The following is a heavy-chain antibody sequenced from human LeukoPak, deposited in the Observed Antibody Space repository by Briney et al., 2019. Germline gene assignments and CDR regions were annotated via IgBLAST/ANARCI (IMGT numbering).Heavy chain of an antibody. CDR3: ARSRRDWYFAF. V-gene: IGHV4-39*01. CDR1: GDSISSDNHY. CDR2: IYHTGST. Sequence: SETLSLTCTVSGDSISSDNHYWGWIRQPPGKGLEWIGSIYHTGSTYDNPSLNSRATISVDTSKNQFSLKLTSVTAADTAVYYCARSRRDWYFAFWGQGALVIVSS. J-gene: IGHJ4*01. D-gene: IGHD3-9*01.